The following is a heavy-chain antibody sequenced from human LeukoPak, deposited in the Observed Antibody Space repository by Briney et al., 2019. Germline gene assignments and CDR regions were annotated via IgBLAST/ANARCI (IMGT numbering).Heavy chain of an antibody. D-gene: IGHD6-19*01. CDR1: GYSFTSYW. V-gene: IGHV5-51*01. Sequence: GESLKISCKGSGYSFTSYWIGWVRQMPGKGLEWMGIIYPGDSDTRYSPSFQGQVTISADKSISTAYLQWTSLKASDTAMYYCARRAIPSPRQSIAVAFDYWGQGTLVTVSS. CDR3: ARRAIPSPRQSIAVAFDY. CDR2: IYPGDSDT. J-gene: IGHJ4*02.